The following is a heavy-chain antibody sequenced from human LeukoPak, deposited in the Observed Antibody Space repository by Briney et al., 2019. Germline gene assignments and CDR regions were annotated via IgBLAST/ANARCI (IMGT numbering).Heavy chain of an antibody. CDR2: IKQDGSEK. Sequence: TGGSLRLSCAASGFTFSSYWMSWVRQAPGKGLEWVANIKQDGSEKYYVDSVKGRFTISRDNAKNSLYLQMNSLRAEDTAVYYCARDPCIAVAGTVSYWYFDLWGRGTLVTVSS. CDR3: ARDPCIAVAGTVSYWYFDL. D-gene: IGHD6-19*01. CDR1: GFTFSSYW. J-gene: IGHJ2*01. V-gene: IGHV3-7*01.